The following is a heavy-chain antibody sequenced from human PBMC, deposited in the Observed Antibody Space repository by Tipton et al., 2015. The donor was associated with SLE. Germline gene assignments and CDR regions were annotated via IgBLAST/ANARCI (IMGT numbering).Heavy chain of an antibody. D-gene: IGHD6-13*01. V-gene: IGHV1-8*02. CDR1: GYTFTSYG. CDR3: ARGQGIAAAVVY. Sequence: QSGAEVKKPGASVKVSCKASGYTFTSYGISWVRQAPGQGLEWMGWMNPNSGNTGYAQKFQGRVTMTRNTSISTAYMELSSLRSEDTAVYYCARGQGIAAAVVYWGQGTLVTVSS. J-gene: IGHJ4*02. CDR2: MNPNSGNT.